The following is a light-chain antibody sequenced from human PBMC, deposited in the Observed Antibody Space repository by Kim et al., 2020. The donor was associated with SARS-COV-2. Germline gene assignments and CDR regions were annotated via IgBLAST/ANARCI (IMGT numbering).Light chain of an antibody. Sequence: VTGTCSGSSSNSGGGLNVHGWQQRPGRAPKRRSSDNDKRPSGVRGRFSTCKAGTAASLAISGLEAEDEADYDCESYGVRLSGFVIFGGGSKLGVL. CDR1: SSNSGGGLN. J-gene: IGLJ2*01. CDR3: ESYGVRLSGFVI. V-gene: IGLV1-40*01. CDR2: DND.